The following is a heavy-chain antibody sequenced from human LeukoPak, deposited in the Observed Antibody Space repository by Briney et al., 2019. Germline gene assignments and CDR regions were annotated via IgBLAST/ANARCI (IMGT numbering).Heavy chain of an antibody. D-gene: IGHD4/OR15-4a*01. CDR1: GFTFSRYS. V-gene: IGHV3-21*01. CDR2: ISSSSSYI. J-gene: IGHJ3*02. CDR3: AREGLTHDAFDI. Sequence: GGSLTLSCAASGFTFSRYSTNWVRQAPGKGMEWVSSISSSSSYIYYADSVKGRFTISRDNAKNSLYLQMNSLRAEDTAVYYCAREGLTHDAFDIWGQGTMVTVSS.